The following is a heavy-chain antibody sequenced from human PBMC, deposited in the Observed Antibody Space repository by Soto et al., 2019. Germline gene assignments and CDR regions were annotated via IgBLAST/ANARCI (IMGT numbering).Heavy chain of an antibody. J-gene: IGHJ4*02. CDR3: TTAGDYYDSSGSSPGGY. D-gene: IGHD3-22*01. Sequence: GGSLRLSCAASGFTFSNAWMSWVRQAPGKGLEWVGRIKSKTDGGTTDYAAPVKGRFTISRDDSKNTLYLQMNSLKTEDTAVYYCTTAGDYYDSSGSSPGGYWGQGTLVTVYS. CDR2: IKSKTDGGTT. CDR1: GFTFSNAW. V-gene: IGHV3-15*01.